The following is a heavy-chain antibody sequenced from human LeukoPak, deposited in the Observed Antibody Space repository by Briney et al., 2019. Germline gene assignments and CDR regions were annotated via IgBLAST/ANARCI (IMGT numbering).Heavy chain of an antibody. V-gene: IGHV3-49*04. D-gene: IGHD2-15*01. J-gene: IGHJ4*02. CDR1: GFTFGDYA. CDR2: IRSKAYGGTT. CDR3: TRAQRLGYCSGGSCYSGGYFDY. Sequence: GGSLRLSCTASGFTFGDYAMSWVRQAPGKGLEWVGFIRSKAYGGTTEYAASVKGRFTISRDDSKSIAYLQMNSPKTEDTAVYYCTRAQRLGYCSGGSCYSGGYFDYWGQGTLVTVSS.